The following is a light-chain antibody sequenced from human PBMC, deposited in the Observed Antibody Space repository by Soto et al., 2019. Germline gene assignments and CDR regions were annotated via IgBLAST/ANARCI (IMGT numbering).Light chain of an antibody. CDR2: GAS. J-gene: IGKJ5*01. CDR1: ESVSSSY. CDR3: QQYGSSPIT. V-gene: IGKV3-20*01. Sequence: EIVLTQSPGTLSLSPGERATLSCRASESVSSSYLAWYQQKPGQAPRLLIYGASSRATDIPDRFSGSGSRTDFTLTISRLEPEDSAVYYCQQYGSSPITFGQGTRLEI.